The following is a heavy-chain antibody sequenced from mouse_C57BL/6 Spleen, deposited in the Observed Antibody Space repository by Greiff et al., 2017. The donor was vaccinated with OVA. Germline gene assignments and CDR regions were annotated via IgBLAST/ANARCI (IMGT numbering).Heavy chain of an antibody. Sequence: VQVVESGDELMKPGASVKLSCKATGYTFTGYWIEWVKQRPGHGLEWIGEILPGSGSTNYNEKFKGKATFTADTSSNTAYMQLSSLTTEDSAIYYCAGPSTTVPYYFDYWGQGTTLTVSS. V-gene: IGHV1-9*01. J-gene: IGHJ2*01. CDR1: GYTFTGYW. D-gene: IGHD1-1*01. CDR2: ILPGSGST. CDR3: AGPSTTVPYYFDY.